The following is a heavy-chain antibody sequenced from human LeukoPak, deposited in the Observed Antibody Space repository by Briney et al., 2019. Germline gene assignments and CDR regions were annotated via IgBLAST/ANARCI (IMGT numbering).Heavy chain of an antibody. J-gene: IGHJ4*02. CDR3: ASITMVRGGPSPDQSDY. Sequence: SETLSLTCTVSGGSISSYYWSWIRQPPGKGLEWIGYIYYSGSTNYNPSLKSRVTISVDTSKNQFSLKLSSVTAADTAVYYCASITMVRGGPSPDQSDYWGQGTLVTVSS. CDR1: GGSISSYY. CDR2: IYYSGST. V-gene: IGHV4-59*08. D-gene: IGHD3-10*01.